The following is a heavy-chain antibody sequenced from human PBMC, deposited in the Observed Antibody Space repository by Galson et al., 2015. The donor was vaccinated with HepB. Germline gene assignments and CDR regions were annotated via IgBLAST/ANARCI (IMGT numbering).Heavy chain of an antibody. CDR2: MSFDKSET. V-gene: IGHV3-30-3*01. Sequence: SLRLSCAASGFPFSSFALHWVRQAPGKGLEWVAVMSFDKSETYYADSVGGRFTISRDNSKNTLYLQMNSLRPEDTAVYYCARDLHCSTTTCPVYYNGMDVWGQGTTVTVSS. D-gene: IGHD2-2*01. J-gene: IGHJ6*02. CDR1: GFPFSSFA. CDR3: ARDLHCSTTTCPVYYNGMDV.